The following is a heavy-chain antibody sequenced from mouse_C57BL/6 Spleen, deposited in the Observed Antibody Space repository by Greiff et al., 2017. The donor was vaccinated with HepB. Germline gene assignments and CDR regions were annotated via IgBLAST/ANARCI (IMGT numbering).Heavy chain of an antibody. CDR1: GYAFSSSW. D-gene: IGHD2-3*01. V-gene: IGHV1-82*01. CDR2: IYPGDGDT. J-gene: IGHJ3*01. Sequence: VQLQQSGPELVKPGASVKISCKASGYAFSSSWMNWVKQRPGKGLEWIGRIYPGDGDTNYNGKFKGKATLTADKSSSTAYMQLSSLTSEDSAVYFGARGYDGYRSWFAYWGQGTLVTVSA. CDR3: ARGYDGYRSWFAY.